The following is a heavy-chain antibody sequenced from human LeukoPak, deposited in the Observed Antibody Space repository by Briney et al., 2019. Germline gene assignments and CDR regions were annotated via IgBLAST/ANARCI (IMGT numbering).Heavy chain of an antibody. D-gene: IGHD6-13*01. CDR2: IIGSGGST. V-gene: IGHV3-23*01. Sequence: GGSLRLSCAASGFTFSSYAMSWVRQAPGKGLEWVSNIIGSGGSTDYADSVKGRFTTSRDNSKNTLYLQMNSLRAEDTAVYYCATDSSNWYFDYWGQGALVTVSS. CDR1: GFTFSSYA. J-gene: IGHJ4*02. CDR3: ATDSSNWYFDY.